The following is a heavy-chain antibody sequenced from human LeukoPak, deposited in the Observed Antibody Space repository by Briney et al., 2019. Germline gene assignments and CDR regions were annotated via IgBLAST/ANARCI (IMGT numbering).Heavy chain of an antibody. Sequence: ASVKVSCKASGYTFTGYYMHWVRQAPGQGLEWMGWINPNSGGTNYAQKLQGRVTMTRDTSISTAYMELSRLRSDDTAVYYCARVGSSSGWINFDYWGQGTLVTVSS. V-gene: IGHV1-2*02. J-gene: IGHJ4*02. CDR3: ARVGSSSGWINFDY. CDR2: INPNSGGT. CDR1: GYTFTGYY. D-gene: IGHD6-19*01.